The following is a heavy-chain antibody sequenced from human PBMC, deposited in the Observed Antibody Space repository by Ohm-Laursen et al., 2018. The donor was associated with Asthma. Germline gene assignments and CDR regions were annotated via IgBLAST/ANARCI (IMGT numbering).Heavy chain of an antibody. CDR1: GFPSSRYA. Sequence: SLRLSCSASGFPSSRYAIHWVRQAPGKGLEWVAAISNDESSTYHADSVKGRFTMSRDNSKNILYLQMNSLRAEDTAVYYCARDHGQSAVTTAFDIWGQGTMVTVSS. V-gene: IGHV3-30-3*01. CDR3: ARDHGQSAVTTAFDI. D-gene: IGHD4-17*01. CDR2: ISNDESST. J-gene: IGHJ3*02.